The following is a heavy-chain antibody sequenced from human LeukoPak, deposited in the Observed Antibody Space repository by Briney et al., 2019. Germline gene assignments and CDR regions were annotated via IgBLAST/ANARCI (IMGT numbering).Heavy chain of an antibody. CDR1: GFTLSDYS. V-gene: IGHV3-21*01. D-gene: IGHD6-6*01. Sequence: GGSLRLSCVASGFTLSDYSMNWVRQAPGKGLQWVSSISRSSSYIYHADSVKGRLTISRDNAKNSLYLQMNSLRAEDTAVYYCARESSSSAAYYYYGMDVWGQGTTVTVSS. CDR2: ISRSSSYI. CDR3: ARESSSSAAYYYYGMDV. J-gene: IGHJ6*02.